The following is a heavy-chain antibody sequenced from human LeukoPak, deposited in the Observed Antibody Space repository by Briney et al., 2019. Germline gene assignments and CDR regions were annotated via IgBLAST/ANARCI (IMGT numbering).Heavy chain of an antibody. J-gene: IGHJ4*02. CDR1: GFTFRDYY. CDR2: ISGSGSTI. D-gene: IGHD1-26*01. Sequence: GSLRLSCSASGFTFRDYYMRWIRQAPGKGLEWVSYISGSGSTIYYADSVKGRFTISRDNAKNSLYLQMNSLGAEDTAVYYCARRSGSYQADFDYWGQGTLVTVSS. CDR3: ARRSGSYQADFDY. V-gene: IGHV3-11*01.